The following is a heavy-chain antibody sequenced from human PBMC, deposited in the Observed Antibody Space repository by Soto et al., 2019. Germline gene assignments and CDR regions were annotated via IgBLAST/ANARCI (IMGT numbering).Heavy chain of an antibody. CDR1: GFTFDDYA. J-gene: IGHJ6*02. V-gene: IGHV3-9*01. CDR3: VRDYVMDV. CDR2: ISWNSGSI. Sequence: SGGSLRLSCAASGFTFDDYAMHWVRQAPGKGLEWVSGISWNSGSIGYADSVKGRFTISRDNAKNSLYLQMNSLRAEDTALYYCVRDYVMDVWGQGTTVTVPS.